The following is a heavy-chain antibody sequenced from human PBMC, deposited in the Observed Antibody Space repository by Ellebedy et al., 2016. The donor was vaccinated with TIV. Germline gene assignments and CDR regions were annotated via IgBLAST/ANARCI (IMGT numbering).Heavy chain of an antibody. V-gene: IGHV2-70*11. Sequence: SGPTLVKPTQTLTLTCTFSGFSLNTSGMSVSWIRQPPGKALEWLARIDWDDDTYYRTSLKTRLTISNATSKNQVVLTMTNMDPGDTATFYCARAIVAKVPYYYYYGMDVWGQGTTVSVSS. CDR1: GFSLNTSGMS. J-gene: IGHJ6*02. D-gene: IGHD5-12*01. CDR2: IDWDDDT. CDR3: ARAIVAKVPYYYYYGMDV.